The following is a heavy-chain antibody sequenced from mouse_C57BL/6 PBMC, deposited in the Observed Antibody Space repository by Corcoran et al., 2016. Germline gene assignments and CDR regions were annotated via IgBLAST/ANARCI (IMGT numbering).Heavy chain of an antibody. D-gene: IGHD1-1*01. J-gene: IGHJ3*01. CDR2: IYPSDSET. Sequence: QVQLQQPGAELVRPGSSVKLSCKASGYTFTSYWMDWVKQRPGQGLEWIGNIYPSDSETHYNQKFKDKATLTVDKSSSTAYMQLSSRTSEDSAVYYCARGDGSSRRFAYWGQGTLVTVSA. V-gene: IGHV1-61*01. CDR1: GYTFTSYW. CDR3: ARGDGSSRRFAY.